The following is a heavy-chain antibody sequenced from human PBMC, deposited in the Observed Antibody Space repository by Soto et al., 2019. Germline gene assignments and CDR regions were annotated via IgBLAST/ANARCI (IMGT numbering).Heavy chain of an antibody. CDR2: ISYDGSNK. D-gene: IGHD2-15*01. CDR3: AKDHGPCSGGSCPPRYYYGMDV. V-gene: IGHV3-30*18. Sequence: ESGGGVVQPGRSLRLSCAASGFTFSSYGMHWVRQAPGKGLEWVAVISYDGSNKYYADSVKGRLTISRDNSKNTLYLQMNSLRAEDTAVYYCAKDHGPCSGGSCPPRYYYGMDVWGQGTTVTVSS. CDR1: GFTFSSYG. J-gene: IGHJ6*02.